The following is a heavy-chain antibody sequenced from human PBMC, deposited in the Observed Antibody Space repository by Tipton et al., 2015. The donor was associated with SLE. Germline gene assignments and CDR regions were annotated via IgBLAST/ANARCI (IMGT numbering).Heavy chain of an antibody. Sequence: LVQSGAEVKKPGASVKVSCKASGYTFTGYYMQWVRQAPGQGLEWMGLINPNSGDTNYAQKFQGRVTMTRDTSISIAYMELSGLTSDDTAMYYCARYGSSSGYFWGQGTLVTVSS. CDR2: INPNSGDT. J-gene: IGHJ4*02. CDR3: ARYGSSSGYF. D-gene: IGHD6-6*01. CDR1: GYTFTGYY. V-gene: IGHV1-2*06.